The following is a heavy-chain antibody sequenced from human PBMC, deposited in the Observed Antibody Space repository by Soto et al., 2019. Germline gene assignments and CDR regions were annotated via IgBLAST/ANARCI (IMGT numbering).Heavy chain of an antibody. CDR3: ARGLSGEGLSSSWQSSTYYYYYYYMDV. D-gene: IGHD6-13*01. V-gene: IGHV1-8*01. Sequence: ASVKVSCKASGYTFTSYDINWVRQATGQGLEWMGWMNPNSGNTGYAQKFQGRVTMTRNTSISTAYMELSSLRSEDTAVYYCARGLSGEGLSSSWQSSTYYYYYYYMDVWGKGTTVTVSS. J-gene: IGHJ6*03. CDR1: GYTFTSYD. CDR2: MNPNSGNT.